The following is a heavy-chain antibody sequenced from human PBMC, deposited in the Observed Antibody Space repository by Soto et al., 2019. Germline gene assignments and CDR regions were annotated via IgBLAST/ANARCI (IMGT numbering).Heavy chain of an antibody. CDR1: GGSISSSSYY. CDR2: IYYSGST. D-gene: IGHD6-13*01. CDR3: ARQGIAAAGTHDAFDI. V-gene: IGHV4-39*01. J-gene: IGHJ3*02. Sequence: SETLSLTCTVSGGSISSSSYYWGWIRQPPGKGLEWIGSIYYSGSTYYNPSLKSRVTISVDTSKNQFSLKLSSVTAADTAVYYCARQGIAAAGTHDAFDIWGQGTMVTVSS.